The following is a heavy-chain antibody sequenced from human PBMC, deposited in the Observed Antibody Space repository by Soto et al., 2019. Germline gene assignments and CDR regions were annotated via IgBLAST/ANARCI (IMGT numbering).Heavy chain of an antibody. CDR1: GFRFNSYS. D-gene: IGHD3-10*01. V-gene: IGHV3-48*02. CDR3: AREGTSGGNWFAY. J-gene: IGHJ4*02. CDR2: ISSGSDII. Sequence: EVQLVESGGGLVQPGGSLRLSCAGSGFRFNSYSMTWVRQAPGKGLEWISYISSGSDIIFYADSLKGRFTISRDNAKNTLYLQIHSLRDEDTAMYYCAREGTSGGNWFAYWGQGVLVTVS.